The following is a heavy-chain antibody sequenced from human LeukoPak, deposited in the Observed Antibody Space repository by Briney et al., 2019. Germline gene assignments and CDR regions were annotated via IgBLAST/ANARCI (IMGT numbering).Heavy chain of an antibody. CDR3: ARSAWGYAFDI. D-gene: IGHD3-16*01. CDR1: GGSISSYY. CDR2: VYYSGST. Sequence: PSETLSLTCTVSGGSISSYYWSWIRQPPGKGLEWIGYVYYSGSTNYNPSLKSRVTISLDTSKNQFSLRLTSVTAADTAVYYCARSAWGYAFDIWGQGTMVTVSS. V-gene: IGHV4-59*01. J-gene: IGHJ3*02.